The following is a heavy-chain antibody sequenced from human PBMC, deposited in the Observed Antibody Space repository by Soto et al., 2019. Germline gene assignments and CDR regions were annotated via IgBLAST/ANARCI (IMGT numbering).Heavy chain of an antibody. Sequence: QVQLVQSGAEVKKPGASVKVSCKTSGYTFNEYYIHWMRQVPGQGPEWMGWINPNSGGTKFAKKLQGGITMTGDTAISPAYMALSRLGPEDTAVYYCARRLGGGGDYFYGMDVWGQGTAVTVSS. CDR1: GYTFNEYY. CDR3: ARRLGGGGDYFYGMDV. V-gene: IGHV1-2*02. J-gene: IGHJ6*02. CDR2: INPNSGGT. D-gene: IGHD3-10*01.